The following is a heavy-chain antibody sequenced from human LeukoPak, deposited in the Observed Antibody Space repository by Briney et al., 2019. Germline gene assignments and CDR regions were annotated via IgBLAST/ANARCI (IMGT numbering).Heavy chain of an antibody. Sequence: SETLSLTCTVSGGSISSSSYYWGWIRQPPGKGLEWIGSIYYSGSTYYNPSLKSRVTISVDTSKNQFSLKLSSVTAADTAVYYCARDGHYYDSSGYFRGYGMDVWGQGTTVTVSS. D-gene: IGHD3-22*01. V-gene: IGHV4-39*02. CDR2: IYYSGST. J-gene: IGHJ6*02. CDR3: ARDGHYYDSSGYFRGYGMDV. CDR1: GGSISSSSYY.